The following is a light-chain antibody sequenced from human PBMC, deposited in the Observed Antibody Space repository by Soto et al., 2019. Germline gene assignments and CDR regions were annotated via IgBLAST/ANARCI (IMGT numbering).Light chain of an antibody. J-gene: IGKJ1*01. V-gene: IGKV3-20*01. CDR2: DAA. CDR3: HQYGSSLGT. Sequence: IVFTQSPRTLSLSPGAVAPLPRRPSQSVTGTNLAWYQQRAGQAHRLLIYDAARRATGIPDRFSGSGSGTDFTLTIRRLEPEDFAVYYCHQYGSSLGTFGQGNKVDIK. CDR1: QSVTGTN.